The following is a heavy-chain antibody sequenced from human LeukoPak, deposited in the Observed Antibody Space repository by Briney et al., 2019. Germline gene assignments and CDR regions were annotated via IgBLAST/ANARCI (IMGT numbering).Heavy chain of an antibody. CDR2: ISAYNGNT. V-gene: IGHV1-18*01. CDR3: ARGQYCGGDCYGDAFDI. CDR1: GYTFTSYG. Sequence: ASVKVSCKASGYTFTSYGISWVRQAPGQGLEWMGWISAYNGNTNYAQKLQGRVTMTTGTSTSTAYMELRSLRSDDTAVYYCARGQYCGGDCYGDAFDIWGQGTMVTVSS. D-gene: IGHD2-21*02. J-gene: IGHJ3*02.